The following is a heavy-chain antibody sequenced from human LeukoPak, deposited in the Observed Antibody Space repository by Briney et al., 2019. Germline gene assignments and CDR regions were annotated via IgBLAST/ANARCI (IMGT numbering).Heavy chain of an antibody. CDR2: IRADNGDT. V-gene: IGHV1-18*01. CDR1: GYTFTSHG. CDR3: ARDWPTVITDY. D-gene: IGHD4-11*01. J-gene: IGHJ4*02. Sequence: GASVKVSCKTSGYTFTSHGISWVRQAPGQGLEWMGWIRADNGDTKYAQKFQDRLTVTTDTSTGAAYIELRSLSADDTAVYYCARDWPTVITDYWGQGTLVTVSS.